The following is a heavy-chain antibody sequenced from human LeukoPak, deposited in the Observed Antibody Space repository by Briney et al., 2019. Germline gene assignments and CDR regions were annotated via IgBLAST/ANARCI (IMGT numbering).Heavy chain of an antibody. D-gene: IGHD6-19*01. Sequence: ASVKVSCKASGYTFTSYYMHWVRQAPGQGLEWMGIINPSGGSTSYAQKFQGRVTTTRDTSTSTVYMELSSLRSEDTAVYYCARSIAVAGPYYYYGMDVWGQGTTVTVSS. J-gene: IGHJ6*02. CDR1: GYTFTSYY. CDR3: ARSIAVAGPYYYYGMDV. CDR2: INPSGGST. V-gene: IGHV1-46*01.